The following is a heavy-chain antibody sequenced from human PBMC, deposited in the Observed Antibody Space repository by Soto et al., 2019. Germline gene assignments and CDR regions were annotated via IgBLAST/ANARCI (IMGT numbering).Heavy chain of an antibody. J-gene: IGHJ1*01. CDR3: ARALYGDPREYFRF. Sequence: EVQLVESGGGLVQPGGSLRLSCAASGFTFSSYSMNWVRQAPGKGLEWVSYISSSSSTIYYADSVKGRFTISRDNAKNSLHLQINLLRAEDTALYYCARALYGDPREYFRFWGQGTLVTVSS. CDR2: ISSSSSTI. D-gene: IGHD4-17*01. CDR1: GFTFSSYS. V-gene: IGHV3-48*01.